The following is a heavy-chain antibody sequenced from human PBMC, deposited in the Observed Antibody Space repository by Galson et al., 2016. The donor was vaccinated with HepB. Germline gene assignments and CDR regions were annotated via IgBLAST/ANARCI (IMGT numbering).Heavy chain of an antibody. D-gene: IGHD5-12*01. CDR3: ARDPASYSDYSSNTRFPYGMDV. CDR2: ISYDGVFK. V-gene: IGHV3-30-3*01. Sequence: SLRLSCAASRFTLSTYSIHWVRQAPGKGLEWVTLISYDGVFKYYANSVKGRFTISRDNSKNTLYLQMNSLRPEDTAVYFCARDPASYSDYSSNTRFPYGMDVWGQGTTVTASS. J-gene: IGHJ6*02. CDR1: RFTLSTYS.